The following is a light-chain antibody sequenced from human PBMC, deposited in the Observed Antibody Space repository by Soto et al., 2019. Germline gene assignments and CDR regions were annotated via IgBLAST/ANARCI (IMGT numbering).Light chain of an antibody. J-gene: IGKJ1*01. CDR1: QSVSSYY. Sequence: EIVLTQSPGTLSLSPGERATLSCRASQSVSSYYLAWYQQKPGQAPRLLIYGASSRATGIPDRFSGSGSGTDFTLTISRLEPEDFAVYYCQQYGSLPQTFGQGTKVDI. V-gene: IGKV3-20*01. CDR3: QQYGSLPQT. CDR2: GAS.